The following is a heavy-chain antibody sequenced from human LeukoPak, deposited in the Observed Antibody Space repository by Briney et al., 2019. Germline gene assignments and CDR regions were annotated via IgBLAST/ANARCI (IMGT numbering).Heavy chain of an antibody. V-gene: IGHV3-23*01. CDR1: GFTFSSYA. J-gene: IGHJ4*02. CDR3: ARGLESCSSGSCFKD. D-gene: IGHD2-15*01. CDR2: ISASGDST. Sequence: GGSLRLSCAASGFTFSSYAMSWVRQAPGKGLEWVSAISASGDSTYYADSVKGRFTISRDNSKNTLYLQMNSLRAEDAALYYCARGLESCSSGSCFKDWGQGTLVTVSS.